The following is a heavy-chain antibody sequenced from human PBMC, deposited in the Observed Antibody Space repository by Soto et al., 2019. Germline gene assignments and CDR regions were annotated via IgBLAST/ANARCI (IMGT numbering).Heavy chain of an antibody. D-gene: IGHD3-10*01. CDR2: IHYSGST. CDR3: ARQGRITMVRGVIMAFDI. CDR1: GGSISSSSYY. J-gene: IGHJ3*02. V-gene: IGHV4-39*01. Sequence: QLQLQESGPGLVKPSETLSLTCTVSGGSISSSSYYWGWIRQPPGKGLEWIGSIHYSGSTYYNPSRKSRVTKAVETSKTQFSLKLSSVAAADTAVYYCARQGRITMVRGVIMAFDIWGQGTMVTVAS.